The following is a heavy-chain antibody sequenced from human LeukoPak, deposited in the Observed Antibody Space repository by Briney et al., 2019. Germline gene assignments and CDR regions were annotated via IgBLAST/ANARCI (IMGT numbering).Heavy chain of an antibody. V-gene: IGHV1-8*03. CDR3: ARGDYGGNSDY. D-gene: IGHD4-23*01. CDR1: GYTFTSYG. CDR2: MNPNSGNT. J-gene: IGHJ4*02. Sequence: ASVKVSCKASGYTFTSYGISWVRQAPGQGLEWMGWMNPNSGNTGYAQKFQGRVTITRNTSISTAYMELSSLRSEDTAVYYCARGDYGGNSDYWGQGTLVTISS.